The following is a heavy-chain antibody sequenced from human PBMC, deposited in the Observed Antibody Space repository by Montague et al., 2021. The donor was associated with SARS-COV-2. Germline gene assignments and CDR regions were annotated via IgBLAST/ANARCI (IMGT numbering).Heavy chain of an antibody. CDR1: GGSISSGSYF. V-gene: IGHV4-39*07. Sequence: SETRSLTCTVHGGSISSGSYFWAWIRQPPRKGLEWLGSIYFTGGRSPXXXLKSRVTLSIDPSKNQFYLNLSSVTAADTAVYYCVRAVGRAGGWFDPWGQGIQVTVSS. D-gene: IGHD3-10*01. CDR3: VRAVGRAGGWFDP. J-gene: IGHJ5*02. CDR2: IYFTGGR.